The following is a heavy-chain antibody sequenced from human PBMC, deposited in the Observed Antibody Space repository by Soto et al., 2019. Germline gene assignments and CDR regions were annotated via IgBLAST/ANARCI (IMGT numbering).Heavy chain of an antibody. CDR3: TTSNLGVDF. V-gene: IGHV3-15*01. D-gene: IGHD1-1*01. CDR1: GLIFSDVW. J-gene: IGHJ4*02. Sequence: GRSLRLSCAASGLIFSDVWMTWVRQAPGKGLEWVGRIKTKPDDGTIDYAAPVRGRFTISRDDSKNTLYLQMTSLTPDDTGVYYCTTSNLGVDFWGPGTRVTVAS. CDR2: IKTKPDDGTI.